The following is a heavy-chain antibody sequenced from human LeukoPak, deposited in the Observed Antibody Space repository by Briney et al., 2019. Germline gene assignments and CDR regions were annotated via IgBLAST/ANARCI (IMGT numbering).Heavy chain of an antibody. CDR2: ISWNSGSI. Sequence: GGSLRLSCAASGFTFSSYWMSWVRQAPGKGLEWVSGISWNSGSIGYADSVKGRFTISRDNAKNSLYLQMNSLRAEDTALYYCAKATYSSGSTFDYWXQGTLVTVSS. CDR3: AKATYSSGSTFDY. V-gene: IGHV3-9*01. CDR1: GFTFSSYW. J-gene: IGHJ4*02. D-gene: IGHD6-19*01.